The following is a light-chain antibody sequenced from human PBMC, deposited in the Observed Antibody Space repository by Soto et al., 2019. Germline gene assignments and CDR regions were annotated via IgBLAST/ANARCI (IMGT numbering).Light chain of an antibody. CDR2: DAS. V-gene: IGKV3-11*01. Sequence: IVLTRSPATLSLSPWERATLSCRASQSVSSYLAWYQQKPGQAPRLLIYDASNRATGIPARFSGSGSGTDFTLTISSLEPEDFAVYYCQQRSNWPLTFGGGTKVDIK. CDR3: QQRSNWPLT. J-gene: IGKJ4*01. CDR1: QSVSSY.